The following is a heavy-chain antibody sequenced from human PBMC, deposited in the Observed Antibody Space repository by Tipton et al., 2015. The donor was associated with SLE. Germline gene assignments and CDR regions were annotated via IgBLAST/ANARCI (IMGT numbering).Heavy chain of an antibody. CDR2: IHYSGKT. D-gene: IGHD3-3*01. Sequence: LRLSCTVSGGSIGYHYWSWIRQTPGKGLEYIGFIHYSGKTDSHPSLKSRVTMSVDTSKNQFSLRLSSVTTADTAVYYCARGFLEMFDPWGPGTLVTVSS. CDR3: ARGFLEMFDP. V-gene: IGHV4-59*11. CDR1: GGSIGYHY. J-gene: IGHJ5*02.